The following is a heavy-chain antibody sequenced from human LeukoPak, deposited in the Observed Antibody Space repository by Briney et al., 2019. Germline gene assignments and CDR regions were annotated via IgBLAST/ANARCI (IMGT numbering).Heavy chain of an antibody. D-gene: IGHD6-13*01. CDR2: INHSGST. CDR3: ASAAAGRIKDY. Sequence: PSETLSLTCAVYGGSFSGYYWSWIRQPPGKGLEWIGEINHSGSTNYNPSLKSRVTISVDTSKNQFSLKLSSVTAADTAVYYCASAAAGRIKDYWGQGTLVTVSS. V-gene: IGHV4-34*01. J-gene: IGHJ4*02. CDR1: GGSFSGYY.